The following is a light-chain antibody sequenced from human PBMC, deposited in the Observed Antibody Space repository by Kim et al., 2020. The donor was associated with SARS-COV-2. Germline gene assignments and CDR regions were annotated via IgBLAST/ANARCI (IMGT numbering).Light chain of an antibody. V-gene: IGLV2-14*03. CDR1: SSDVGGYNY. CDR2: DVT. CDR3: TSYTSSSTYV. Sequence: GQSITISCTGTSSDVGGYNYVSGYQQHPNKAPKLVIYDVTERPSGVSNRFSGSKSGNTASLTISGLQTEDEGDYYCTSYTSSSTYVFGTGTKVTVL. J-gene: IGLJ1*01.